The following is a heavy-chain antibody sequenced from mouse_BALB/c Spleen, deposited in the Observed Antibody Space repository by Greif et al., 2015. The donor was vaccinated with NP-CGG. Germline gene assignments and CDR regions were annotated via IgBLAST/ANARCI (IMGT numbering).Heavy chain of an antibody. CDR1: GYTFSSYW. J-gene: IGHJ2*01. CDR2: ILPGSGST. CDR3: ARTKYFDY. V-gene: IGHV1-9*01. Sequence: VQLQQSGAELMKPGASVKISCKATGYTFSSYWIEWVKQRPGHGLEWIGEILPGSGSTNYNEKFKGKATFTADTSSNTANMQLSSQTSEDSDVYYCARTKYFDYWGQGTTLTVSS.